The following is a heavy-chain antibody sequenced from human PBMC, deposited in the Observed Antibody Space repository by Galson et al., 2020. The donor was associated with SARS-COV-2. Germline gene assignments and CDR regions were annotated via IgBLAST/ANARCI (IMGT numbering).Heavy chain of an antibody. Sequence: SVKVSCKASGGTFSSYAISWVRQAPGQGLEWMGGIIPIFGTANYAQKFQGRVTITADESTSTAYMELSSLRSEDTAVYYCARDYHTVDIVATRLGPGYYYYYYMDVWGKGTTVTVSS. V-gene: IGHV1-69*13. D-gene: IGHD5-12*01. J-gene: IGHJ6*03. CDR1: GGTFSSYA. CDR3: ARDYHTVDIVATRLGPGYYYYYYMDV. CDR2: IIPIFGTA.